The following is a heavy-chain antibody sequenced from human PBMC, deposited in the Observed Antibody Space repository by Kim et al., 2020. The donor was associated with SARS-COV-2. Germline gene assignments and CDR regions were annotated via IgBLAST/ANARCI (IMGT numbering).Heavy chain of an antibody. CDR3: ARVVQQQLPPEY. D-gene: IGHD6-13*01. Sequence: NYAQKRQGRVTMTTDTSTSTAYMELRSLRSDDTAVYYCARVVQQQLPPEYWGQGTLVTVSS. J-gene: IGHJ4*02. V-gene: IGHV1-18*01.